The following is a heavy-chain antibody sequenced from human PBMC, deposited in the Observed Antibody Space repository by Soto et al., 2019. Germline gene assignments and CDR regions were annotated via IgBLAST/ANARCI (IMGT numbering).Heavy chain of an antibody. CDR2: IDTSGTKI. J-gene: IGHJ4*02. CDR3: ASHYDMWSGYLSPVDY. V-gene: IGHV3-11*01. CDR1: GYTFSDYY. D-gene: IGHD3-3*01. Sequence: QVQLVESGGDLVKPGGSVRLSCAASGYTFSDYYMSWIRQAPGKGLEWISYIDTSGTKIYYADSVKGRFTITRDNAKNSLYLEMNSLRDEDTAVYYWASHYDMWSGYLSPVDYWGQGTLVTVSS.